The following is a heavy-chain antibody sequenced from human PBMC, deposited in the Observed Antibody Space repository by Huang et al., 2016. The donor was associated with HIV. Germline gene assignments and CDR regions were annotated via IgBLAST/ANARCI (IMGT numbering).Heavy chain of an antibody. D-gene: IGHD3-22*01. CDR3: ARDPKYHRIGYYRQRRGIDI. V-gene: IGHV1-18*01. Sequence: QIQLMQSGPELKQPGASVKVSCTASGYTFTSYGITWVRQAPGQGPEWMGWISASSGDTEYAQKCQGRVTLTTDTSTNIAYMELRSLRSDDTAKYYCARDPKYHRIGYYRQRRGIDIWGQGTMVSVSS. CDR2: ISASSGDT. J-gene: IGHJ3*02. CDR1: GYTFTSYG.